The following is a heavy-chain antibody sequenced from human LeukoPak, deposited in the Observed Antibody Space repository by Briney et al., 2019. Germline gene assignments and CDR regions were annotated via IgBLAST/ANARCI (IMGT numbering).Heavy chain of an antibody. CDR2: INPSGGST. J-gene: IGHJ5*02. CDR3: ARDTRNWLDP. V-gene: IGHV1-46*01. Sequence: ASVKVSCKASGYTFTSYDMHWARQAPGQGLEWVGIINPSGGSTSHAQKFQGRVTMTRDTSTSTVYMELSSLRSEDTAMYYCARDTRNWLDPWGQGTLVTVSS. CDR1: GYTFTSYD.